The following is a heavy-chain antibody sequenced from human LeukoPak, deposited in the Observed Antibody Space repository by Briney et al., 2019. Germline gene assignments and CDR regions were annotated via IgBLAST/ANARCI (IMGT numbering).Heavy chain of an antibody. CDR2: ISYDGSNK. Sequence: GGSLRLSCAASGFTFSSYAMHWVRQAPGKGLEWVAVISYDGSNKYYADSVKGRFTISRDNSKNTLYLQMNSLRAEDTAVYYCARDGITSQNLAFDIWGQGTMVTVSS. D-gene: IGHD1/OR15-1a*01. CDR3: ARDGITSQNLAFDI. V-gene: IGHV3-30*04. CDR1: GFTFSSYA. J-gene: IGHJ3*02.